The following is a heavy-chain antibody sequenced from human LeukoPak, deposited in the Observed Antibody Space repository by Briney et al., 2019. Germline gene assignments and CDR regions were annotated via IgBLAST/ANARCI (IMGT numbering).Heavy chain of an antibody. V-gene: IGHV1-18*01. CDR1: GYTFTSYG. CDR3: ARGSTYYDILTGFLPLVPFGY. CDR2: ISAYNGNT. D-gene: IGHD3-9*01. J-gene: IGHJ4*02. Sequence: ASVKVSCKASGYTFTSYGISWVRQAPGQGLEWMGWISAYNGNTNYAQKLQGRVTMTTDTSTSTAYMELRSLRSDDTAVYYCARGSTYYDILTGFLPLVPFGYWGQGTLVTVSS.